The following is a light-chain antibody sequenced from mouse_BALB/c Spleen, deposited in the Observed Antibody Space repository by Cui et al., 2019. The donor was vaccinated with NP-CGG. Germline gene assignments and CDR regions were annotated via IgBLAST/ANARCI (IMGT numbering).Light chain of an antibody. J-gene: IGLJ1*01. CDR1: TGAVTTSNY. V-gene: IGLV1*01. Sequence: QAVVTQESARNTNPGETVTLTCRSSTGAVTTSNYANWFQEKPDHLFTGLIGGTNNRAPGVPARFSGSLIGDKAALTITGAQTEDEAIYFCALWYSNHWVFGGGTKLTVL. CDR2: GTN. CDR3: ALWYSNHWV.